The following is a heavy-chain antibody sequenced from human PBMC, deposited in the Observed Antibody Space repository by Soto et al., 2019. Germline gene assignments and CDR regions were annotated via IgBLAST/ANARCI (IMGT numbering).Heavy chain of an antibody. J-gene: IGHJ6*04. CDR1: GGSISSGGYS. Sequence: QLQLQESGSGLLKPSQTLSLTCAVSGGSISSGGYSWRWIRQPPGKGLACIGYIYHSGSTYYNPCIRSRVTMSQAGSKAQFALKLSFVTAADTAVYDCARVNYDYVWGSYRHYGMGVWGEGNAVTVST. D-gene: IGHD3-16*02. CDR2: IYHSGST. CDR3: ARVNYDYVWGSYRHYGMGV. V-gene: IGHV4-30-2*01.